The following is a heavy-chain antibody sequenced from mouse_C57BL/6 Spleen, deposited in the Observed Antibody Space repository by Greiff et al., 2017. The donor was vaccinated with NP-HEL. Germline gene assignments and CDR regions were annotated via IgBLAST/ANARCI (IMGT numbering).Heavy chain of an antibody. V-gene: IGHV1-82*01. Sequence: VQLQQSGPELVKPGASVKISCKASGYAFSSSWMNWVKQRPGKGLEWIGRIYPGDGDTNYNGKFKGKATLTADKSSSTAYMQLSSLTSEDSAVYFCARLSTTVVPTSWGQGTTLTVSS. CDR3: ARLSTTVVPTS. CDR2: IYPGDGDT. CDR1: GYAFSSSW. J-gene: IGHJ2*01. D-gene: IGHD1-1*01.